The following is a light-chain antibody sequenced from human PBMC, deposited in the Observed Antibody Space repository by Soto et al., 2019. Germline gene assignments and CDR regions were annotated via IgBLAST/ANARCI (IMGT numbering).Light chain of an antibody. CDR1: QSVSSSY. J-gene: IGKJ1*01. V-gene: IGKV3-20*01. CDR3: QQYGRT. CDR2: GAS. Sequence: EIVLTKSPGTLSLSQGERATLSCRASQSVSSSYLAWYQQKPGQAPRLLIYGASSRATGIPDRFSGSGSGTDFTLTISRLEPEDFAVYYCQQYGRTFGQGTKVDI.